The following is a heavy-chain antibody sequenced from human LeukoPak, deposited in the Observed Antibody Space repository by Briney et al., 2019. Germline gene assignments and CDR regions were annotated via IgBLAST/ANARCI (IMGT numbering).Heavy chain of an antibody. CDR3: AREGVRAARDY. Sequence: PGGSLRLSCAASGFTLSSYWKSWVRQAPGKGLEWVANIKQDETEKNYVDSVKGRFTISRDNAKNSLYLQMNSLRAEDTAVYYCAREGVRAARDYWGQGTLVTVSS. CDR2: IKQDETEK. CDR1: GFTLSSYW. D-gene: IGHD6-6*01. J-gene: IGHJ4*02. V-gene: IGHV3-7*01.